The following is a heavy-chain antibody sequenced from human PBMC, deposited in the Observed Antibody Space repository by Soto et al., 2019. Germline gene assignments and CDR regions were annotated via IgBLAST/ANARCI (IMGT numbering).Heavy chain of an antibody. Sequence: SETLSLTCTVSGGSISPYYWSWIRQPPGKGLEWIGYVYYSGNTNYNPSLESRVTISVDTPRNRFSLNLTSATAADTAVYYCARKGAAASYAHYYMDVWGRGTAVT. CDR1: GGSISPYY. D-gene: IGHD6-13*01. CDR3: ARKGAAASYAHYYMDV. V-gene: IGHV4-59*01. J-gene: IGHJ6*03. CDR2: VYYSGNT.